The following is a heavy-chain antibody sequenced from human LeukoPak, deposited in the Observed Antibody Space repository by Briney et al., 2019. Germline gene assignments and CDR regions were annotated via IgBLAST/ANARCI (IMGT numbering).Heavy chain of an antibody. CDR1: GGSISSSSYY. CDR3: ATYHYYDSSGYDY. J-gene: IGHJ4*02. CDR2: IYYSGST. D-gene: IGHD3-22*01. Sequence: SETLSLTCTVSGGSISSSSYYWGWIRQPPGKGLAWIGSIYYSGSTYYKPSLKSRVTISVDTSKNQFSLKLSSVTAADTAVYYCATYHYYDSSGYDYWGQGTLVTVSS. V-gene: IGHV4-39*07.